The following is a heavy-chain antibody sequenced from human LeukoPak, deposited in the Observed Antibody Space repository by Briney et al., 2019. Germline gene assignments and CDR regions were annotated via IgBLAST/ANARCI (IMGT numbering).Heavy chain of an antibody. D-gene: IGHD2-15*01. V-gene: IGHV1-69*05. CDR3: ARDRILRRRRAFDI. Sequence: SVKVSCKASGYTFTSYYMHWVRQAPGQGLEWMGGIIPIFGTANYAQKFQGRVTITTDESTSTAYMELSSLRSEDTAVYYCARDRILRRRRAFDIWGQGTMVTVSS. CDR1: GYTFTSYY. J-gene: IGHJ3*02. CDR2: IIPIFGTA.